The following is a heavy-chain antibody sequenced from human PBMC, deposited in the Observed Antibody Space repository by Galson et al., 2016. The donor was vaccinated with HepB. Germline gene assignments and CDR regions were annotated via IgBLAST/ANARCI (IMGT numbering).Heavy chain of an antibody. CDR3: ARTEFPNRGYDSAFDI. J-gene: IGHJ3*02. CDR1: GFTFSGYY. D-gene: IGHD5-12*01. V-gene: IGHV3-11*06. Sequence: SLRLSCAASGFTFSGYYMTWIRQAPGKGLEWVSFINTIGYTNSGDSVKGRFTISRDNAKNSLYLQMNNLRADDTAIYYCARTEFPNRGYDSAFDIWGQGTMVTVSS. CDR2: INTIGYT.